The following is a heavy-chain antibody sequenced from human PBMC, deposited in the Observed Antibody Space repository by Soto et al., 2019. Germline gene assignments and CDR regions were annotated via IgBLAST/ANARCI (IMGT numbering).Heavy chain of an antibody. CDR3: TTDPCSTSCRDYYYYGMDV. Sequence: GGSLRLSCAASGFTFSNAWMNWVRQAPGKGLEWVGRIKSKTDGGTTDNDAPVKGRFTISRDDSKNTLYLQMNSLKTEDTAVYYCTTDPCSTSCRDYYYYGMDVWGQGTTVTVSS. J-gene: IGHJ6*02. V-gene: IGHV3-15*07. CDR2: IKSKTDGGTT. D-gene: IGHD2-2*01. CDR1: GFTFSNAW.